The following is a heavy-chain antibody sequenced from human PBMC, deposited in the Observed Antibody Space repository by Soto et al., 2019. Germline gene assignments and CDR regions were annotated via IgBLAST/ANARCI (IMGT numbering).Heavy chain of an antibody. CDR3: ARDTKYYYDSSGPPDAFDI. V-gene: IGHV3-74*01. Sequence: GGSLRLSCAASGFTFSSYWMHWVRQAPGKGLVWVSRFNSDWSSTSYADSVKGRFTISRDNAKNTLYLQMNSLRAEDTAVYYCARDTKYYYDSSGPPDAFDIWGQGTMVTVSS. CDR2: FNSDWSST. CDR1: GFTFSSYW. J-gene: IGHJ3*02. D-gene: IGHD3-22*01.